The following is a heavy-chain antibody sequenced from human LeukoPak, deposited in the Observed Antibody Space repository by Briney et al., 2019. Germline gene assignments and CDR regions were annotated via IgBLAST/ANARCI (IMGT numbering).Heavy chain of an antibody. CDR1: GGSISSGTYY. Sequence: SETLSLTCTVSGGSISSGTYYWSWIRQPAGKGLEWIGRIHTSGTTNYNPSLKSRVTISVDTSRNRFSLRLSSVTAADTAVYYCAREKYYDFWSGYYSHDAFDIWGQGTMVTVSS. V-gene: IGHV4-61*02. D-gene: IGHD3-3*01. J-gene: IGHJ3*02. CDR3: AREKYYDFWSGYYSHDAFDI. CDR2: IHTSGTT.